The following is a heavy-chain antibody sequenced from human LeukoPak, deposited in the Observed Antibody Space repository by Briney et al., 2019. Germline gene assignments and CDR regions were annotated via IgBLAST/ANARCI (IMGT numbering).Heavy chain of an antibody. J-gene: IGHJ4*02. Sequence: SETLSLTCSVSGYSISSGYYWGWIRQPPGKGLEWIGCIHHSGTTHYNPSLKSRVTLSMDASKNQFSLRLSSVTAADTAVFYCARDFTDTTGPTYWGQGTLVTVSS. CDR1: GYSISSGYY. CDR2: IHHSGTT. CDR3: ARDFTDTTGPTY. D-gene: IGHD2-8*02. V-gene: IGHV4-38-2*02.